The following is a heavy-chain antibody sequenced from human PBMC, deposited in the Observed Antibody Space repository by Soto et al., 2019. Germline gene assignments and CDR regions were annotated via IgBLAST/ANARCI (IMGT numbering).Heavy chain of an antibody. D-gene: IGHD3-10*01. CDR3: ARDASYNSPHIGDYFDY. CDR1: GGSISSYY. J-gene: IGHJ4*02. V-gene: IGHV4-59*01. Sequence: QVQLQESGPGLVKPSETLSLTCTVSGGSISSYYWSWIRQPPGKGLEWIGYIYYSGSTNYNPSLKSRFTISLATSKNQSSLKLSSVTPADTAVYYLARDASYNSPHIGDYFDYWAREPWSPSPQ. CDR2: IYYSGST.